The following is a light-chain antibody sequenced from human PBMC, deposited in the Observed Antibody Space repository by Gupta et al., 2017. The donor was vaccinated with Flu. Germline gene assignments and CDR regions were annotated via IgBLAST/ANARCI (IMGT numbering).Light chain of an antibody. J-gene: IGKJ2*01. CDR1: QSISRW. Sequence: PSTVSASVGDRVTITCRARQSISRWLAWYQQKPGKAPKLLIYEASRVESGVPSRFSGSGSGTEFTLTISSLQPDDFATYYCQQENSYPFTFGQGTKVDIK. CDR2: EAS. V-gene: IGKV1-5*03. CDR3: QQENSYPFT.